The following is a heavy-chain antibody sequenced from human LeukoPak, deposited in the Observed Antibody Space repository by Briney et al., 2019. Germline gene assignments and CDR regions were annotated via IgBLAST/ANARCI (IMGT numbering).Heavy chain of an antibody. V-gene: IGHV4-61*01. CDR3: ARGGAARLHFQN. CDR1: GASISSDNYY. D-gene: IGHD6-6*01. J-gene: IGHJ1*01. CDR2: IYHSGST. Sequence: SETLSLTCTVSGASISSDNYYWNWIRQPPGKGLEWIGYIYHSGSTNYNPSLQSRVTISVDTSKNQSSLNLNSVTAADTAVYYCARGGAARLHFQNWGQGTLVTVSS.